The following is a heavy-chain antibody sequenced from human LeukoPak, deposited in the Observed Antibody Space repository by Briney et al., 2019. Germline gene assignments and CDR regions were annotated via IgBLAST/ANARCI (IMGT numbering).Heavy chain of an antibody. V-gene: IGHV1-24*01. CDR3: TTRSGDFWSGFVN. CDR1: GNSLSELS. CDR2: FDPEEAKM. J-gene: IGHJ4*02. D-gene: IGHD3-3*01. Sequence: ASVTVSCKVSGNSLSELSIQWVRQAPGKGVECVGGFDPEEAKMVYAQNFQGRVTMTEDTSTQTAYMELSGLTSGDTAVYYCTTRSGDFWSGFVNWGQGTLVTVSS.